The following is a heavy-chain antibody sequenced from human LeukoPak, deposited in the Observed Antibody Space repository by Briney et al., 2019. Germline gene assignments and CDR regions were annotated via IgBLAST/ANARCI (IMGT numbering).Heavy chain of an antibody. J-gene: IGHJ4*02. CDR2: IYSGGTT. CDR1: GFTVSSTY. V-gene: IGHV3-66*04. CDR3: TRLGNPAYIHS. D-gene: IGHD4-23*01. Sequence: GGSLRISCAASGFTVSSTYMSWVRQAPGKGLGWVSVIYSGGTTYYADSVKGRFTISRDDSKNTLYLQMNSLKTEDTAVYFCTRLGNPAYIHSWGQGSLVTVSS.